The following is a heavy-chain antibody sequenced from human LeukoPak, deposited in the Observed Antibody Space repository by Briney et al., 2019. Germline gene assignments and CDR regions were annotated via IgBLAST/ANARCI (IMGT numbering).Heavy chain of an antibody. CDR2: IYYSGST. V-gene: IGHV4-39*07. D-gene: IGHD3-10*01. CDR1: GGSINSSTYF. J-gene: IGHJ4*02. CDR3: ARGSAVGGDY. Sequence: PSETLSLTCTVSGGSINSSTYFWGWIRQPPGKGLEYIGSIYYSGSTYYNPSLTSRVTISVDKSKNQFSLKLSSVTAADTAVYYCARGSAVGGDYWGQGTLVTVSS.